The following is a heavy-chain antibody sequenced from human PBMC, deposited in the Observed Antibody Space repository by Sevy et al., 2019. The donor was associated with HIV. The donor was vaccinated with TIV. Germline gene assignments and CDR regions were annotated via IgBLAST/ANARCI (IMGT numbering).Heavy chain of an antibody. Sequence: ETLSLTCTVSDGSISSSSYYWGWIRQPPGKGLEWMGSIYYSGSTYYNPSLKSRVTISVDTSKNQFSLKLSSVTAADTAVYYGGGHGSSSSSRVFDIWGQGTMVTVSS. V-gene: IGHV4-39*01. J-gene: IGHJ3*02. CDR1: DGSISSSSYY. D-gene: IGHD6-6*01. CDR3: GGHGSSSSSRVFDI. CDR2: IYYSGST.